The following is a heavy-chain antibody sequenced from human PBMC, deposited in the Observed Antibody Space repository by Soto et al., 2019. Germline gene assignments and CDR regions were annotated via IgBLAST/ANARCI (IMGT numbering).Heavy chain of an antibody. CDR1: GFTFSSNY. Sequence: PGGSLRLSCAASGFTFSSNYMSGVRQAPGKGLEWVSLMYAGETTYYSDSLKCRFTISTDSSRNTLWLQMTSLRAEDTAVYYCSMDPYSPLFGVWGQGSLDTVSS. J-gene: IGHJ4*02. V-gene: IGHV3-53*01. CDR2: MYAGETT. CDR3: SMDPYSPLFGV. D-gene: IGHD3-3*01.